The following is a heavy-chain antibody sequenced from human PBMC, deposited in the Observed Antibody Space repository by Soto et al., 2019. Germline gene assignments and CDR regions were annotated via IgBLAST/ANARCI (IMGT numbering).Heavy chain of an antibody. D-gene: IGHD3-10*01. CDR3: AEFISWRVSTDSCFES. Sequence: PGGSLRLSCEVSGFTFINYAMTWVRQPPGKGLEWVSGISGDGGSTYYADSVKGRFTISRDNPKNKMFLEMKTLRVEDTAVYYCAEFISWRVSTDSCFESWGLGTLVTVSS. CDR2: ISGDGGST. CDR1: GFTFINYA. V-gene: IGHV3-23*01. J-gene: IGHJ4*02.